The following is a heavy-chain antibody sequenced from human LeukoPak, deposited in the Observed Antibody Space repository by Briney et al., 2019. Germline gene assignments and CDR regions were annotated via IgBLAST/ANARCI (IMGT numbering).Heavy chain of an antibody. D-gene: IGHD1-26*01. Sequence: GGSLRLSCAASGFTSSGSAMHWVRQASGKGLEWVGRIRSKANSYATAYAASVKGRFTISRDDSKNTAYLQMNSLKTEDTAVYYCTRPPYSGSPDYWGQGTLVTVSS. J-gene: IGHJ4*02. CDR1: GFTSSGSA. CDR2: IRSKANSYAT. CDR3: TRPPYSGSPDY. V-gene: IGHV3-73*01.